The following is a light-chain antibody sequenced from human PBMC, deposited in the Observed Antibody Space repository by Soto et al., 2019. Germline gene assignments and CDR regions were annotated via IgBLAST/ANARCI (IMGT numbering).Light chain of an antibody. Sequence: EIVLTQSPGTLSLSPGERATFSCRTSQTINTEFLAWYQQRPGLAPRLLIHGTSNRATGIPDRFSGSGSGTDFTLTISALEPEDFAVYYCQRYGSSPLYAFGQGNKLEI. V-gene: IGKV3-20*01. J-gene: IGKJ2*01. CDR2: GTS. CDR1: QTINTEF. CDR3: QRYGSSPLYA.